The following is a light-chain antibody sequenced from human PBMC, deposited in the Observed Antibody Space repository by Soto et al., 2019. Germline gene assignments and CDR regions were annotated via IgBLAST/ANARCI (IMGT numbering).Light chain of an antibody. J-gene: IGKJ4*01. V-gene: IGKV1-6*01. CDR1: QAIRND. Sequence: AIQMTQSPSSLSASVGDRVTITCRASQAIRNDLGWYQQKPGKAPNLLIFGASNLQAGVPVRFSASGSGTNFTLTISSLQPEDFATYYCQQSYSNPLVTFGGGTKVDIK. CDR3: QQSYSNPLVT. CDR2: GAS.